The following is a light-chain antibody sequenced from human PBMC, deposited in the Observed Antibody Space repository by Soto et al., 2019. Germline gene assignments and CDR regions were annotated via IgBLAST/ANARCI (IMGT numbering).Light chain of an antibody. CDR1: EDISSY. Sequence: DIQLTQSPSFLSASVGDRVTISCRASEDISSYLAWYQQRPGKAPKLLIYGAATLQSGVPSRFSGSGSGTEFTLTINSLQSEDFATYYCQHLKIDPITVGQGTRLEI. CDR2: GAA. V-gene: IGKV1-9*01. CDR3: QHLKIDPIT. J-gene: IGKJ5*01.